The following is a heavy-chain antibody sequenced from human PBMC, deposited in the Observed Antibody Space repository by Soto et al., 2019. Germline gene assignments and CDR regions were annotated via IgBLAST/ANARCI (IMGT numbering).Heavy chain of an antibody. CDR2: IYYSGST. CDR1: GGSISSGGYY. V-gene: IGHV4-31*03. Sequence: TSETLSLTCTVSGGSISSGGYYWSWIRQHPGKGLEWIGYIYYSGSTYYNPSLKSRVTISVDTSKNQFSLKLSSVTAADTAVYYCARDRFGDFWSGYYRGNWFDPWGQGTLVTVSS. D-gene: IGHD3-3*01. J-gene: IGHJ5*02. CDR3: ARDRFGDFWSGYYRGNWFDP.